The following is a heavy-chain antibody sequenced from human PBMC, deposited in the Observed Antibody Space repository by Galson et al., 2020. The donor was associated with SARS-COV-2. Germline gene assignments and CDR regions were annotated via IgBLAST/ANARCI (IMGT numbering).Heavy chain of an antibody. CDR1: GFTPSDHS. CDR3: ARNSGRTGSDY. Sequence: NSGGPLRLSCAASGFTPSDHSMSWVRQPPGRGLEWISYISGSGTDITYGDSVRGRFPISRDNARNSLYLQMNGLRGEDTAVYYCARNSGRTGSDYWGQGSLVTVSS. J-gene: IGHJ4*02. D-gene: IGHD1-26*01. CDR2: ISGSGTDI. V-gene: IGHV3-11*01.